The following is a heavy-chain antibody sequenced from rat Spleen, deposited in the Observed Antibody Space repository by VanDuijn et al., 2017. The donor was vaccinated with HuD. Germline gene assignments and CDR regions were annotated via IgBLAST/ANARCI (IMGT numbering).Heavy chain of an antibody. J-gene: IGHJ1*01. CDR1: GFSFTDYN. D-gene: IGHD1-11*01. V-gene: IGHV5S10*01. Sequence: EVQLVESGGGLVQPGRSLILSCAASGFSFTDYNMAWVRQAPKKGLEWVATIFYDGSRAYYRDSVKGRFTISRDNAKSTLYLQMDSLRSEDTATYYCARQELRRPHWYFDFWGPGTMVTVSS. CDR3: ARQELRRPHWYFDF. CDR2: IFYDGSRA.